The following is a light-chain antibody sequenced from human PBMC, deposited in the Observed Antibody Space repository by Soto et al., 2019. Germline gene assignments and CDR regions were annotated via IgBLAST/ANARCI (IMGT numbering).Light chain of an antibody. CDR3: QQYCSSPMYT. Sequence: EIVLTQSPGTLSLSPGERATLSCRASQSVSSSYLAWYQQKPGQAPRLLIYGASSRATGIPDRFSGSGSGTEFTLTIIRLEPEDFAVYYCQQYCSSPMYTFGQGTKLEIK. J-gene: IGKJ2*01. CDR1: QSVSSSY. CDR2: GAS. V-gene: IGKV3-20*01.